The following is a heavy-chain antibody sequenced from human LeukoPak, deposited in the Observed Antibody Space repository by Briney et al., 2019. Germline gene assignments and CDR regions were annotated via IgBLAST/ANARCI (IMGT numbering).Heavy chain of an antibody. CDR2: IKQDGSEK. D-gene: IGHD7-27*01. CDR1: VFTFSIYW. J-gene: IGHJ3*02. Sequence: GGSLRLSCAASVFTFSIYWMRCVRQAPGKGREWGANIKQDGSEKYCVNSVKGRFTISRDNAKNSLFLQMKSLRAQDTAVYYCARINWGLKAFDIWGQGTMVTVSS. V-gene: IGHV3-7*04. CDR3: ARINWGLKAFDI.